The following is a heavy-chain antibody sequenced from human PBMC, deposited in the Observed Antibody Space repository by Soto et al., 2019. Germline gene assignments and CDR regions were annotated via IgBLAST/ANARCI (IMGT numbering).Heavy chain of an antibody. CDR2: LSAYNGNT. CDR1: GYTLTSYG. Sequence: QVQLEQSGDEVKKPGASVKVSCKASGYTLTSYGIIWVRQAPGQGLAWMGWLSAYNGNTHYAQKLKGRVTMTTDTYTSTAYMELRSLRSDDTAEYYCARDAGVSGELYYWGQGTLVTVSS. D-gene: IGHD3-16*01. J-gene: IGHJ4*02. CDR3: ARDAGVSGELYY. V-gene: IGHV1-18*01.